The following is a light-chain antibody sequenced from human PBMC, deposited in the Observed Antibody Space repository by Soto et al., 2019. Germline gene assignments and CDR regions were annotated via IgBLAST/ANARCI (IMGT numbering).Light chain of an antibody. Sequence: IVMTQSPDSLAVSPGERATINCKSSQSLVHSSNNKNYLIWYQQKPGQPPKLLIYWASTRESGVPERFSGSGSGTDFTLTISSLQTEDAAVYFCQQYYSSPVTFGGGTKVEIK. V-gene: IGKV4-1*01. J-gene: IGKJ4*01. CDR2: WAS. CDR3: QQYYSSPVT. CDR1: QSLVHSSNNKNY.